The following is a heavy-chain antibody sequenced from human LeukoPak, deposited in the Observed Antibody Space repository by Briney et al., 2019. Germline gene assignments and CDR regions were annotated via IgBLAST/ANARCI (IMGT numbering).Heavy chain of an antibody. V-gene: IGHV1-18*01. CDR3: ARVGGGNAFDI. Sequence: ASVKVSCKASGYTFTNYGISWVRQAPGQGLEWMGWISVHNANTKYSQKVQGSVTLTTDTSTSTAHMELRSLRSDDTAVYYCARVGGGNAFDIWGQGTVITVSS. J-gene: IGHJ3*02. CDR2: ISVHNANT. CDR1: GYTFTNYG.